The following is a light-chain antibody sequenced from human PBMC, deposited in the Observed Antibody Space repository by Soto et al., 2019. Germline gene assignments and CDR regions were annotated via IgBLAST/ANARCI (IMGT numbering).Light chain of an antibody. CDR2: VNSDGSH. CDR1: SGHSNYA. CDR3: QTWGTGIRV. J-gene: IGLJ1*01. V-gene: IGLV4-69*01. Sequence: QSVRTQSPSASASLGASVKFTCTLSSGHSNYAIAWHQQQPEKGPRYLMKVNSDGSHRKGDGIPDRFSGSSSGAQRYLTISSLQSEDEADYYCQTWGTGIRVFGTATKLTVL.